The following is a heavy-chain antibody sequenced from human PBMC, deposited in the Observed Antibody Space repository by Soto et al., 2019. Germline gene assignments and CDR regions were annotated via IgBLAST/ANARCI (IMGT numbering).Heavy chain of an antibody. Sequence: LVESLRISWKGAGYSFTSYCSSWVRQMPGKGLEWMGRIDPSDSYTNYSPSFQGHVTISADKSISTDYLQWSSLKASDTAMYSCASRGDYGAPFAYWGQGTLVTVSS. CDR1: GYSFTSYC. J-gene: IGHJ4*02. D-gene: IGHD4-17*01. CDR3: ASRGDYGAPFAY. CDR2: IDPSDSYT. V-gene: IGHV5-10-1*01.